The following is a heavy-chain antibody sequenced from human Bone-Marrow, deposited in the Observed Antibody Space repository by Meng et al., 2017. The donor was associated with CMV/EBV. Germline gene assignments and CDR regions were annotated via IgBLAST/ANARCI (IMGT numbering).Heavy chain of an antibody. V-gene: IGHV1-18*01. CDR2: ISAYNGNT. Sequence: QVLLVQSRAEVQRPGGLVNVACKASRYTFTCCGISWGRQAPGQGLEWMGWISAYNGNTNYAQKLQGRVTMTTDTSTSTAYMELRSLRSDDTAVYYCARDRVDCTNGVCDRGVGWFDPWGQGTLVTVSS. D-gene: IGHD2-8*01. CDR1: RYTFTCCG. CDR3: ARDRVDCTNGVCDRGVGWFDP. J-gene: IGHJ5*02.